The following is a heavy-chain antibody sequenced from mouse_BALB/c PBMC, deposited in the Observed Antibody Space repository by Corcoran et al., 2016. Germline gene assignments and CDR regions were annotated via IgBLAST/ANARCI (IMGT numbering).Heavy chain of an antibody. J-gene: IGHJ4*01. CDR2: IDPFNGGT. V-gene: IGHV1S135*01. CDR3: ALTMDY. CDR1: GYSFTSYY. Sequence: EIKLQQSGPELKKPGASVKISCKASGYSFTSYYMHWVKQSHGKSLEWIGYIDPFNGGTSYNQKFKGKATLTVAKSSSTAYMHLSSLTSEDSAVYYCALTMDYWRQAPSVTFSS.